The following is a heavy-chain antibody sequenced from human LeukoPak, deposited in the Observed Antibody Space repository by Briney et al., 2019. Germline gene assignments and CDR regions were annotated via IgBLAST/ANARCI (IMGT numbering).Heavy chain of an antibody. CDR1: GYSISSGYY. CDR2: IYHSGST. Sequence: LETLSLTCTVCGYSISSGYYWGWIRQPPGKGLEWIGSIYHSGSTYYNPSLKSRVTISVDTSKNQFSLKLSSVTAADTAVYYCARDRGNLDAFDIWGQGTMVTVSS. V-gene: IGHV4-38-2*02. J-gene: IGHJ3*02. CDR3: ARDRGNLDAFDI. D-gene: IGHD4-23*01.